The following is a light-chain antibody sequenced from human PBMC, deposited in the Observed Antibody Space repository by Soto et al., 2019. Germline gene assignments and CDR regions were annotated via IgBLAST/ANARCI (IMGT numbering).Light chain of an antibody. CDR1: SSDIGGYSY. V-gene: IGLV2-14*01. CDR2: EVG. CDR3: SSYTSSNVRVV. J-gene: IGLJ2*01. Sequence: QSALTQPASVAGSAGQSITISCTGASSDIGGYSYVSWYQQHPGKAHKLIIYEVGNRPSGISDRFSGSKSGNTASLTISGLRAEDEADYHCSSYTSSNVRVVFGGGTKLTVL.